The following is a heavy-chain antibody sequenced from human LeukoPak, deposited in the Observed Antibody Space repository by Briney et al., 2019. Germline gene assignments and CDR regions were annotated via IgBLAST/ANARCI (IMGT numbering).Heavy chain of an antibody. CDR2: IDPSSGST. CDR1: GYTFTNSY. CDR3: AREFRSGNKYFDY. V-gene: IGHV1-46*01. D-gene: IGHD3-10*01. Sequence: ASVKVSCKASGYTFTNSYIHWVRQAPGQGLEWMGIIDPSSGSTSYTQKFQGRVTMTRDTSTTTVYMELSSLRSEDTAMYYCAREFRSGNKYFDYWGQGTLVTVSS. J-gene: IGHJ4*02.